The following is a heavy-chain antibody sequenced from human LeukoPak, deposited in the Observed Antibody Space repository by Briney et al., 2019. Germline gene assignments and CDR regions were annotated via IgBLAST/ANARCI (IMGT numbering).Heavy chain of an antibody. D-gene: IGHD3-22*01. J-gene: IGHJ4*02. V-gene: IGHV1-69*13. CDR1: GGTFSSYA. Sequence: SVKVSCKASGGTFSSYAISWVRQAPGQGLEWMGGIIPIFATANYAQKFQGRVTITADESTSTAYMELSSLRSEGTAVYYCARGPITTRSHFDYWGQGTLVTVSS. CDR3: ARGPITTRSHFDY. CDR2: IIPIFATA.